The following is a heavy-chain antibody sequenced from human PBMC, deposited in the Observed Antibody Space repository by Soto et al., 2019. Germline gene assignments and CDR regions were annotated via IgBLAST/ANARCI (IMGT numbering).Heavy chain of an antibody. Sequence: GESLKISCAASGFTFGSYAMSWVRQAPGKGLEWVSAISGSGGSTYYADSVKGRFTISRDNSKNTLYLQMNSLRAEDTAVYYCAKDPRYMLSAFDIWGQGTMVTVS. J-gene: IGHJ3*02. CDR2: ISGSGGST. CDR3: AKDPRYMLSAFDI. CDR1: GFTFGSYA. V-gene: IGHV3-23*01. D-gene: IGHD2-8*01.